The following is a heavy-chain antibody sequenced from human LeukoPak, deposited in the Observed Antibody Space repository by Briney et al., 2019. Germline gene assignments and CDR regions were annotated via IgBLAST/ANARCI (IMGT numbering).Heavy chain of an antibody. CDR2: ISAYNGNT. CDR1: GYTFTSYG. D-gene: IGHD6-13*01. CDR3: ARDWRIAAAGPLNWFDP. J-gene: IGHJ5*02. Sequence: GASVKVSCKASGYTFTSYGISWVRQAPGQGLEWMGWISAYNGNTNYAQKLQGRVTMTTDTSTSTAYMELRSLRSDDTAVYYCARDWRIAAAGPLNWFDPWGQGTLVTVSS. V-gene: IGHV1-18*01.